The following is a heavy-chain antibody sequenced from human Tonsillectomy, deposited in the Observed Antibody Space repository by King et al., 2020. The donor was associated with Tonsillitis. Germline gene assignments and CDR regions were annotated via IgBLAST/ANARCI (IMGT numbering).Heavy chain of an antibody. V-gene: IGHV4-39*07. CDR2: IYYSGST. D-gene: IGHD6-13*01. CDR1: GGSISSSSYY. CDR3: ARHGARIAAAGTAAVDY. J-gene: IGHJ4*02. Sequence: QLQESGPGLVKPSETLSLTCTVSGGSISSSSYYWGWIRQPPGKGLEWIGSIYYSGSTYYNPSLKSRVTISVDTSKNQFSLKLSSVTAADTAVYYCARHGARIAAAGTAAVDYWGQGTLVTVST.